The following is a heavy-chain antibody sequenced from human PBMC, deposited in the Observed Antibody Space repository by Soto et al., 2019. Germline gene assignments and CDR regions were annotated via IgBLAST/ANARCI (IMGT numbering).Heavy chain of an antibody. Sequence: QVQLQESGPGLVKPSQTLSLTCTVSGGSITSSGYYWSWIRQHPGEGLEWIGFTSNSGSTSYNPSLKSRVTISVDTSSNQFSLNLTSVTAADTAVYYCARGGGSTKVDYWGQGTRVTVSP. V-gene: IGHV4-31*03. CDR2: TSNSGST. CDR3: ARGGGSTKVDY. J-gene: IGHJ4*02. D-gene: IGHD2-2*01. CDR1: GGSITSSGYY.